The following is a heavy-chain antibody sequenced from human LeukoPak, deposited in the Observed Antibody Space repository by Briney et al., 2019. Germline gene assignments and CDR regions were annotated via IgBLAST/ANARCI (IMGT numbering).Heavy chain of an antibody. CDR1: GYTFSTYW. CDR3: ARTGLRGFDY. CDR2: IKQDGSEK. V-gene: IGHV3-7*05. D-gene: IGHD3-16*01. J-gene: IGHJ4*02. Sequence: GGSLRLSCAASGYTFSTYWMSWVRQAPGKGLEWVANIKQDGSEKYYVDSVKGRFTISRDNPKNSLFLQMNSLRAEDTAVYYCARTGLRGFDYWGQGTLVTVSS.